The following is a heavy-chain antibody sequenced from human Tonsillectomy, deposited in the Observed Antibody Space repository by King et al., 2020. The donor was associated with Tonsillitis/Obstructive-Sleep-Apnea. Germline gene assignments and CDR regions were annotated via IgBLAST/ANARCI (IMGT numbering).Heavy chain of an antibody. CDR1: GYTFTSYY. Sequence: QLVQSGAEVKKPGASVKVSCKASGYTFTSYYMYWVRQAPGQGLEWMGIINPSGGTTNYVQKFQGRVTMSRDTSTSTIYMELSSLRSDDTAVYYCARDRGINYSYDYMDVWGKGTTVTVSS. CDR2: INPSGGTT. V-gene: IGHV1-46*01. CDR3: ARDRGINYSYDYMDV. J-gene: IGHJ6*03. D-gene: IGHD1-1*01.